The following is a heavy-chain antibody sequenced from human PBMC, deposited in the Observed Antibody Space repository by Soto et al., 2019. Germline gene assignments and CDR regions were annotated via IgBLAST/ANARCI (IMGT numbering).Heavy chain of an antibody. J-gene: IGHJ4*02. Sequence: QVQLVESGGGVVQPGRSLRLSCAASGFTFSSYGMHWVRQAPGKGLEWVAVIWYDGSNKYYADSVKGRFTISRDNSKNTAYPQMNSLRAEDTAVYYCARVGSVGVPAAENYYFDYWGQGTLVTVSS. CDR3: ARVGSVGVPAAENYYFDY. CDR2: IWYDGSNK. D-gene: IGHD2-2*03. V-gene: IGHV3-33*01. CDR1: GFTFSSYG.